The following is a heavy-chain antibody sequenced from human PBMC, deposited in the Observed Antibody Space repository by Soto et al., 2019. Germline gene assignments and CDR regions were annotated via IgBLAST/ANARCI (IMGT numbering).Heavy chain of an antibody. Sequence: GPVKVSCKASGYTFPSYAMHWVRQAPGQRLEWMGWINAGNGNTKYSQKFQGRVTITRDTSASTAYMELSSLRSEDTAVYYCARDRGYCTNGVCSDVPPGWFDPWGQGTLVTVSS. V-gene: IGHV1-3*01. CDR3: ARDRGYCTNGVCSDVPPGWFDP. D-gene: IGHD2-8*01. CDR2: INAGNGNT. CDR1: GYTFPSYA. J-gene: IGHJ5*02.